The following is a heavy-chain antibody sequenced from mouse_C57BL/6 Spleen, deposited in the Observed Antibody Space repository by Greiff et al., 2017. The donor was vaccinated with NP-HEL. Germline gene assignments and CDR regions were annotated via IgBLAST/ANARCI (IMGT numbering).Heavy chain of an antibody. V-gene: IGHV1-22*01. D-gene: IGHD2-2*01. Sequence: EVKLQESGPELVKPGASVKMSCKASGYTFTDYNMHWVKQSHGKSLEWIGYINPNNGGTSYNQKFKGKATLTVNKSSSTAYMELRSLTSEDSAVYYCARYGYGSWFAYWGQGTLVTVSA. CDR1: GYTFTDYN. J-gene: IGHJ3*01. CDR3: ARYGYGSWFAY. CDR2: INPNNGGT.